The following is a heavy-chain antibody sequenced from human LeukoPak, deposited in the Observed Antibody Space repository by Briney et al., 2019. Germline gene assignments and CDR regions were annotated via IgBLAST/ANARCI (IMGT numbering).Heavy chain of an antibody. CDR2: IYSGGST. CDR1: GFTFSSYE. V-gene: IGHV3-66*01. D-gene: IGHD6-13*01. J-gene: IGHJ4*02. Sequence: PGGSLRLSCAASGFTFSSYEMNWVRQAPGKGLEWVSVIYSGGSTYYADSVKGRFTISRDNSKNTLYLQMNSLRAEDTAVYYCLAAAGTEFDYWGQGTLVTVSS. CDR3: LAAAGTEFDY.